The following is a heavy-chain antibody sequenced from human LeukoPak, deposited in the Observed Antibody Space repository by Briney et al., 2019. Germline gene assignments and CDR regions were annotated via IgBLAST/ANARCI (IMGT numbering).Heavy chain of an antibody. V-gene: IGHV3-48*01. J-gene: IGHJ4*02. CDR2: ISTSSTSIV. CDR3: ARDGVHYDSSGYYRYYFDS. CDR1: GFSFSSYD. D-gene: IGHD3-22*01. Sequence: GGSLRLSCAASGFSFSSYDMNWVRKAPGKGLEWISYISTSSTSIVHYTDSVKGRFTISRDDATNSLFLQMNSLRVEDTAVYFCARDGVHYDSSGYYRYYFDSWGQGTLVIVSS.